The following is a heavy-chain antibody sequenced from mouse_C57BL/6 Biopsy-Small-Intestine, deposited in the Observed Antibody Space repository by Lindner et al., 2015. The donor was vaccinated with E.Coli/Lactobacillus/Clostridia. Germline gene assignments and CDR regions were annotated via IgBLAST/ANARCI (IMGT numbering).Heavy chain of an antibody. D-gene: IGHD4-1*01. CDR3: SKELTGAAY. J-gene: IGHJ3*01. CDR1: GFTFSTYG. Sequence: VQLQESGGGLVKPGGSLKLSCAASGFTFSTYGMSWVRQTPDKRLEWVATITNGGASTYYLDSVKGRFTISRDNAKNTLYLQMISLKSEDTAMYYCSKELTGAAYWGQGTLVTVSA. V-gene: IGHV5-6*01. CDR2: ITNGGAST.